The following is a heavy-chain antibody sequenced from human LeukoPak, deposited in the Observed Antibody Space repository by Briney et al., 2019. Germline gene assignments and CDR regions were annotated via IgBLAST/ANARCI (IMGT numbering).Heavy chain of an antibody. J-gene: IGHJ4*01. Sequence: PGGSLRLSCAASGFTFSSYSMNWVRQAPGKGLEWVSFISTSSSYIYYADSVKGRFTISRDNAKNSLYLHMNSLRAEDTAVYYCARDVNWNYCDYWGHGTLVTVSS. V-gene: IGHV3-21*01. CDR2: ISTSSSYI. CDR1: GFTFSSYS. D-gene: IGHD1-20*01. CDR3: ARDVNWNYCDY.